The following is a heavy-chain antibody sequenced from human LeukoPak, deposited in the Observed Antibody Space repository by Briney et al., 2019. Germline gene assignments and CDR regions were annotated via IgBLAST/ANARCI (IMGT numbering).Heavy chain of an antibody. CDR2: IIPIFGTS. V-gene: IGHV1-69*05. D-gene: IGHD3-3*01. CDR3: ARARITIFGVAPYYYYMDV. Sequence: ASVKVSCKASGGTFSSYAISWVRQAPGQGLEWMGGIIPIFGTSNYAQKFQGRVTITTDESTSTAYMELSSLRSEDTAVYYCARARITIFGVAPYYYYMDVWGKGTTVTVSS. J-gene: IGHJ6*03. CDR1: GGTFSSYA.